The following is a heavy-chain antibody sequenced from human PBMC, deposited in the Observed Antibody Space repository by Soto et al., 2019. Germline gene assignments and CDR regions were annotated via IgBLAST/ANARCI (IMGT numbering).Heavy chain of an antibody. CDR3: AKDDYDILTGYYPKADY. CDR1: GFTFGTYA. J-gene: IGHJ4*02. CDR2: IGGSGGST. D-gene: IGHD3-9*01. Sequence: GGSLRLSCAASGFTFGTYAMTWVRQAPGKGLEWVSAIGGSGGSTYYADSVKGRFTISRDNFKNTLYLQMSSLRAEDTAVYYCAKDDYDILTGYYPKADYWGQGT. V-gene: IGHV3-23*01.